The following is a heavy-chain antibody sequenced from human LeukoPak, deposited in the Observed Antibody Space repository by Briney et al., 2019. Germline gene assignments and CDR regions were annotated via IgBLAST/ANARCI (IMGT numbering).Heavy chain of an antibody. CDR1: GYTFTGYY. V-gene: IGHV1-2*02. CDR2: INPNSGGT. J-gene: IGHJ4*02. CDR3: ARAPPPPKYSSSWYAYFDY. Sequence: ASVKVSCKASGYTFTGYYMHWVRQAPGQGLEWMGWINPNSGGTNYAQKIQGRVTMTRDTPISTPYMEMSRLRSDDTPVYYSARAPPPPKYSSSWYAYFDYWGQGTLVTVSS. D-gene: IGHD6-13*01.